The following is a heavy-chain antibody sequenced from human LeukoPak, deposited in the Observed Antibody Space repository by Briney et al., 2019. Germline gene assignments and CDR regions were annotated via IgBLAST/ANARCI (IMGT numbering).Heavy chain of an antibody. Sequence: PGGSLRLSCAASGFTFSSYAMGWVRQAPGKGRGWVSAISVGGGSTYYADSVKGRFTISRDNSKNTLYLQMNSLRAEDTAVYYCAKAPTYYYGSGSYSVLDYWGQGTLVTVSS. CDR3: AKAPTYYYGSGSYSVLDY. V-gene: IGHV3-23*01. CDR2: ISVGGGST. J-gene: IGHJ4*02. D-gene: IGHD3-10*01. CDR1: GFTFSSYA.